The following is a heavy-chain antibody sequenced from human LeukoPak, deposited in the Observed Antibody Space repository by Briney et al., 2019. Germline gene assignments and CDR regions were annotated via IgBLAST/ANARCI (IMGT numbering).Heavy chain of an antibody. CDR2: IYYSGST. CDR1: GGSISSCH. V-gene: IGHV4-59*01. Sequence: PSETLSLTCTVSGGSISSCHWNWIRQPPGKGLEWIGYIYYSGSTNYNPSLKSRLTISVDTSKNQFSLKLSSVTAADTAVYYCARGPRISLVRGALELDYWGQGTLVTVSS. J-gene: IGHJ4*02. CDR3: ARGPRISLVRGALELDY. D-gene: IGHD3-10*01.